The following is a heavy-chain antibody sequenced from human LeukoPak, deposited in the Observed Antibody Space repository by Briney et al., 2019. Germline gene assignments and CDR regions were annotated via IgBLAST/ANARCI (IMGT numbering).Heavy chain of an antibody. Sequence: PGGSLRLSCAASGFTFSSYSMNWVRQAPGKGLEWVSSISSSGSYIYYADSVKGRFTISRDNAKNSLYLQMNSLRAEDTAVYYCARVTSSGTDAFDIWGQGTMVTVSS. V-gene: IGHV3-21*01. D-gene: IGHD1-26*01. CDR2: ISSSGSYI. J-gene: IGHJ3*02. CDR3: ARVTSSGTDAFDI. CDR1: GFTFSSYS.